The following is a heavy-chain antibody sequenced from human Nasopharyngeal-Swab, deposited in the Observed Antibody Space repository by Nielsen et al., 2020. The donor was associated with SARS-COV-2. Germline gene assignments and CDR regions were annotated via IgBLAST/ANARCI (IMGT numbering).Heavy chain of an antibody. D-gene: IGHD3-10*01. CDR3: VLITMVRGVIQYLYYYYMDV. CDR2: IIPIFGTA. J-gene: IGHJ6*03. Sequence: WVRQAPGQGLEWMGGIIPIFGTANYAQKFQGRVTITADKSTSTAYMELSSLRSEDTAVYYCVLITMVRGVIQYLYYYYMDVWGKGTTVTVSS. V-gene: IGHV1-69*06.